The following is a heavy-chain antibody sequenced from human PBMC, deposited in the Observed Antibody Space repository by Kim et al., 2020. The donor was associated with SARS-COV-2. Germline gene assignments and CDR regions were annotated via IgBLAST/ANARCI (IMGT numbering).Heavy chain of an antibody. CDR1: GGSISSSTYY. CDR3: AREIYYDSSNARVNWFDP. D-gene: IGHD3-22*01. J-gene: IGHJ5*02. CDR2: INYNGNI. V-gene: IGHV4-39*02. Sequence: SETLSLTCTVSGGSISSSTYYWGWIRQPPGTGLEWIASINYNGNINYNRSLKSRVTISVDTSKNQFSLKLTSVTAADTAVYYCAREIYYDSSNARVNWFDPWGQGTLVTVSS.